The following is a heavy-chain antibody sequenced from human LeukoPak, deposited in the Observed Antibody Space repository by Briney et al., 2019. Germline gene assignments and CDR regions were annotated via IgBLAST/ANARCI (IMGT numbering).Heavy chain of an antibody. Sequence: GGSLRLSCAASGFTFSSYGMHWVRQAPGKGLEWVAVIWYDGSNKYYADSVKGRFTISRDNSNNTVFLQMNSLRGEDTAMYYCAKGEDRYASDYWGQGTLVTVSS. V-gene: IGHV3-30*02. J-gene: IGHJ4*02. CDR2: IWYDGSNK. CDR3: AKGEDRYASDY. D-gene: IGHD2-2*01. CDR1: GFTFSSYG.